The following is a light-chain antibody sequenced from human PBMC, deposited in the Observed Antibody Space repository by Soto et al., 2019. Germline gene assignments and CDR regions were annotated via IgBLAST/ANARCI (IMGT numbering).Light chain of an antibody. CDR1: QSISGW. V-gene: IGKV1-39*01. CDR2: AAS. Sequence: DVEMTQSPSTLSASVGDRVTITCRASQSISGWLAWYQQRPGKAPKLLIYAASSLQSGVPSRFSGSGSGTDSTLTISSLQPEDFATYYCQQSYSSPPTFGQGTKVDI. J-gene: IGKJ1*01. CDR3: QQSYSSPPT.